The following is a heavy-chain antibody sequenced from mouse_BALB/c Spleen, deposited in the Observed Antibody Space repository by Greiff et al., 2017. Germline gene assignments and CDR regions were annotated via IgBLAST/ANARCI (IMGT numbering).Heavy chain of an antibody. CDR3: ARDYYGSSYGRYFDY. D-gene: IGHD1-1*01. Sequence: EVMLVESGAELVKPGASVKLSCTASGFNIKDTYMHWVKQRPEQGLEWIGRIDPANGNTKYDPKFQGKATITADTSSNTAYLQLSSLTSEDTAVYYCARDYYGSSYGRYFDYWGQGTTLTVSS. J-gene: IGHJ2*01. CDR1: GFNIKDTY. V-gene: IGHV14-3*02. CDR2: IDPANGNT.